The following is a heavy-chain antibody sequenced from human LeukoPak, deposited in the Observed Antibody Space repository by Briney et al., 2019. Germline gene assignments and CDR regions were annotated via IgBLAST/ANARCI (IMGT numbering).Heavy chain of an antibody. CDR1: GYTFTGYY. CDR2: INPNSGGT. CDR3: ARDSAPGDTYGLLGIDS. D-gene: IGHD5-18*01. Sequence: GASVKVSCKTSGYTFTGYYMHWGRQAPGQGLEWMGWINPNSGGTNYAQKFQGRVTMTRDTSISTAYMELSRLRSDDTAVYYCARDSAPGDTYGLLGIDSWGQGTLVTVSS. J-gene: IGHJ4*02. V-gene: IGHV1-2*02.